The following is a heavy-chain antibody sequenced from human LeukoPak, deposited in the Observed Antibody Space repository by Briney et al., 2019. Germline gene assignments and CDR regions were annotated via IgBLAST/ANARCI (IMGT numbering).Heavy chain of an antibody. D-gene: IGHD6-13*01. CDR2: IYYIVCP. CDR1: LGAISGGSYY. J-gene: IGHJ4*02. CDR3: ARGGSSSRYGPAGPRAKKYYFDY. V-gene: IGHV4-39*07. Sequence: LGTLSLTFTVSLGAISGGSYYFCSICPPPGAWLLWIGSIYYIVCPYYTPPLKSRDTICVDTSKNQFSLKLSSVTAADTAVYYCARGGSSSRYGPAGPRAKKYYFDYWGQGTLVTVSS.